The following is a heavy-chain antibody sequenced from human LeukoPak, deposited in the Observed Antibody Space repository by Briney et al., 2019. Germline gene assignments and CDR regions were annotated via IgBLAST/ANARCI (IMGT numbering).Heavy chain of an antibody. CDR1: GFTFSSYT. V-gene: IGHV3-48*01. CDR2: LSSSSSVI. CDR3: VRDGSSWGNFDY. Sequence: GGSLRLSCAASGFTFSSYTMNWVRQAPGKGLEWVSYLSSSSSVIYHADSVKGRFTISRDNAKNSLYLQMNSLRTEDTAVYYCVRDGSSWGNFDYWGQGTLVSVSS. D-gene: IGHD7-27*01. J-gene: IGHJ4*02.